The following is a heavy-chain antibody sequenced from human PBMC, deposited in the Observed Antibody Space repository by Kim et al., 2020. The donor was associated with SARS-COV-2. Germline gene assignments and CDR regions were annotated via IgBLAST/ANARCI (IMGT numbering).Heavy chain of an antibody. CDR3: SRSRGYYSAIEG. J-gene: IGHJ6*02. V-gene: IGHV3-33*01. CDR1: GFTFSSYG. Sequence: GGSLRLSCAASGFTFSSYGMHWVRQAPGKGLEWVAVIWYDGSDKYYEDSVKGRFTISRDNSKNTLYLQMNSLGGEDTAEYYWSRSRGYYSAIEGLGRGT. CDR2: IWYDGSDK.